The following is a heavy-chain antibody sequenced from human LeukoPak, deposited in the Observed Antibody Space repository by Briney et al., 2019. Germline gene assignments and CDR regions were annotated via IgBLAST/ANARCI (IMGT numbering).Heavy chain of an antibody. CDR2: IIPILGIA. D-gene: IGHD2-15*01. Sequence: ASVKVSCKASGGTFSSYAISWVRQAPGQGLEWMGRIIPILGIANYAQKFQGRVMITADKSTSTAYMELSSLRSEDTAVYYCARDVGQVWDYWGQGTLVTVSS. J-gene: IGHJ4*02. CDR3: ARDVGQVWDY. V-gene: IGHV1-69*04. CDR1: GGTFSSYA.